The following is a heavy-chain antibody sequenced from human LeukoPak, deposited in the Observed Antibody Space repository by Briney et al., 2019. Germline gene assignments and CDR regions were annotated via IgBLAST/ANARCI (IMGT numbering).Heavy chain of an antibody. CDR2: IRGSGATT. J-gene: IGHJ4*02. D-gene: IGHD2/OR15-2a*01. CDR3: ARDPKESLAFDY. Sequence: KPGGSLRLSCAASGLTFSNYVMSWVRQAPGKGLEWVSAIRGSGATTYYADSVKGRFTISRDNAKNSLYLQMNSLRAEDTAVYYCARDPKESLAFDYWGQGTLVTVSS. CDR1: GLTFSNYV. V-gene: IGHV3-21*01.